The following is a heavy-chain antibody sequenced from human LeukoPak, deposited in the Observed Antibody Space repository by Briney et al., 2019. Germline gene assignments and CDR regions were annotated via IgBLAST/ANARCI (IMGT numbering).Heavy chain of an antibody. CDR1: GFTFDDYA. D-gene: IGHD3-16*01. Sequence: GGSLRLSCAASGFTFDDYAMHWVRQAPGKGLEWVSGITWNRDNIGYGDSVKGRFTISRDNVKNVLYLQMTSLRPEDTALYYCAKDLRSAITSALVLDVWGQGTTVIVSS. CDR2: ITWNRDNI. CDR3: AKDLRSAITSALVLDV. J-gene: IGHJ6*02. V-gene: IGHV3-9*01.